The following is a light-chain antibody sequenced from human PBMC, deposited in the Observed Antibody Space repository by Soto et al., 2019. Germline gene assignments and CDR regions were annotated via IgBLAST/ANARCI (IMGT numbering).Light chain of an antibody. CDR3: ISYTGSSTSYV. V-gene: IGLV2-14*01. CDR2: EVT. Sequence: QSALTQPASVSGSPGQSITISCTGTSGDIGSYNHVAWYQQFPGKTPKLIIYEVTYRPSGVSHRFSASKSGNTASLTISGLQAEDEADYYCISYTGSSTSYVFGTGTKLTVL. CDR1: SGDIGSYNH. J-gene: IGLJ1*01.